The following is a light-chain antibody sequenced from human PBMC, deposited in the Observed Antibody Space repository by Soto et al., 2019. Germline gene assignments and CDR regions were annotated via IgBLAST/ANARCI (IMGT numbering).Light chain of an antibody. CDR3: QQYHNWPPQYT. CDR1: QSVASN. CDR2: GAS. Sequence: ENVMTQSPASLSVSPGDGATLSCRASQSVASNVAWYQQKPGQGPRLLIHGASTRAVGVPARFSGSGSGTDFTLTINSLQSEDFAVYYCQQYHNWPPQYTFGQGTKLQIK. V-gene: IGKV3-15*01. J-gene: IGKJ2*01.